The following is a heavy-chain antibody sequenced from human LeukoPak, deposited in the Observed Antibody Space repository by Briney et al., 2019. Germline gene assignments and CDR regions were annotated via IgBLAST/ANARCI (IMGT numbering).Heavy chain of an antibody. CDR2: INHSGST. D-gene: IGHD1-26*01. CDR1: GGSFSGYY. CDR3: ARGLGGGSDAFDT. Sequence: PSETLSLTCAVYGGSFSGYYWSWIRQPPGKGLEWIGEINHSGSTNYNPSLKSRVTISVDTSKNQFSLKLSSVTAADTAVYYCARGLGGGSDAFDTWGQGTMVTVSS. V-gene: IGHV4-34*01. J-gene: IGHJ3*02.